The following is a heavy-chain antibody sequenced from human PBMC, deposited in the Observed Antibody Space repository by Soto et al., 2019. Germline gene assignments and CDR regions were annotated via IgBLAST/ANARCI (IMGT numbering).Heavy chain of an antibody. CDR1: GFTFSSYA. CDR3: ATTYYDYIWGSYRSYYFDY. V-gene: IGHV3-23*01. D-gene: IGHD3-16*02. J-gene: IGHJ4*02. Sequence: EVQLLESGGGLVQPGGSLRLSCAASGFTFSSYAMSWVRQAPGKGLEWVSAISGSGGSTYYADSVKGRFTISRDNSKNTLYLQMNSLRAEDTAVYYCATTYYDYIWGSYRSYYFDYWGQGSVVTVSS. CDR2: ISGSGGST.